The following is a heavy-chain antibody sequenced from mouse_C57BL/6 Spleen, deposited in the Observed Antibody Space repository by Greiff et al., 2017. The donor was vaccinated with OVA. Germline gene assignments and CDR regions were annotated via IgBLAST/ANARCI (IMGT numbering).Heavy chain of an antibody. V-gene: IGHV2-3*01. J-gene: IGHJ2*01. Sequence: VKVEESGPGLVAPSQSLSITCTVSGFSLTSYGVSWVRQPPGKGLEWLGVIWGDGSTNYHSALISRLIISKENSNSKIFLKLNSLQTADTATYCCAKLSTAVEGYFDSGGQGTTLTVS. CDR3: AKLSTAVEGYFDS. CDR1: GFSLTSYG. CDR2: IWGDGST. D-gene: IGHD1-1*01.